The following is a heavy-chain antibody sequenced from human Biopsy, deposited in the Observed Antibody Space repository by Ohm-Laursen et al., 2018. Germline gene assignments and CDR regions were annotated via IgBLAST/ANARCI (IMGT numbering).Heavy chain of an antibody. Sequence: SDTLSLPCTVSGVSISTYYWSWIRQSPGRGLEWIAYIYYSGSTDYNPSLKSRVTISLDTSKNQFSLKLSSVTAADTAIYYCAREAIEVATAFDIWGQGTMVTVSS. V-gene: IGHV4-59*01. D-gene: IGHD5-24*01. CDR2: IYYSGST. CDR1: GVSISTYY. J-gene: IGHJ3*02. CDR3: AREAIEVATAFDI.